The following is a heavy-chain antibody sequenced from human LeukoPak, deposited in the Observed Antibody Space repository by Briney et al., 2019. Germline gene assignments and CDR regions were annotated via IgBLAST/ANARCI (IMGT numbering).Heavy chain of an antibody. Sequence: GGSLRLSCAASGFTFRRYWMNWVRQAPGKGLEWVGNINEDESKEYYMDSVKGRFTISRDNAKNSLYLQMNSLRAEDTAVYYCTRDSPGYGAYDFDWGQGTLVTVSS. CDR1: GFTFRRYW. CDR3: TRDSPGYGAYDFD. V-gene: IGHV3-7*04. CDR2: INEDESKE. D-gene: IGHD5-12*01. J-gene: IGHJ4*02.